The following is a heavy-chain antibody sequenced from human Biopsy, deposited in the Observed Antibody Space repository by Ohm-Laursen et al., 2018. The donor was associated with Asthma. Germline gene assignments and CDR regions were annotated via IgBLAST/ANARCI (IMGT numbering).Heavy chain of an antibody. CDR1: GFTVSSNG. Sequence: SLRLSCAASGFTVSSNGMSWVRQPPGKGLEWVSVIYSGGGTFYADSVKGRFTISRDHSKNTLYLQMNSLRAEDTAVYYCATFPYGDYLPLDYWGQGTLVTVSS. J-gene: IGHJ4*02. D-gene: IGHD4-17*01. CDR2: IYSGGGT. V-gene: IGHV3-53*01. CDR3: ATFPYGDYLPLDY.